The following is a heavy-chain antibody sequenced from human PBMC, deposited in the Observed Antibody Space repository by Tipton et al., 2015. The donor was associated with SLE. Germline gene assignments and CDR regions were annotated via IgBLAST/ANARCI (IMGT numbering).Heavy chain of an antibody. V-gene: IGHV1-18*01. CDR2: ISAYNGNT. CDR1: GYSFTSYG. D-gene: IGHD6-19*01. J-gene: IGHJ4*02. CDR3: AGSSGWRGRFDY. Sequence: QVQLVQSGAEVKKPGESLRISCKGSGYSFTSYGISWVRQAPGQGLEWMGWISAYNGNTNYAQKLQGRVTMTTDTSTSTAYMELRSLRSDDTAVYYCAGSSGWRGRFDYWGQGTLVTVSS.